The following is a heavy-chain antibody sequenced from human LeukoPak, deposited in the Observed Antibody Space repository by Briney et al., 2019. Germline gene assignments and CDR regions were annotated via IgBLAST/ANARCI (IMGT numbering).Heavy chain of an antibody. CDR1: GYTFTSYA. CDR2: ISAGNGNT. Sequence: ASVTVSCKASGYTFTSYAIHWVRQAPGQRLEWMGWISAGNGNTNYSQNFQGRVTFISNTSATTAFMERSSLRSEDAAVYYCARDSGSGSNDYWGQGTLVTVSS. CDR3: ARDSGSGSNDY. J-gene: IGHJ4*02. D-gene: IGHD1-26*01. V-gene: IGHV1-3*01.